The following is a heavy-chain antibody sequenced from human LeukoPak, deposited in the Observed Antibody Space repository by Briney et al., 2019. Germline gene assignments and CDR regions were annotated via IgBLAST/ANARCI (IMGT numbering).Heavy chain of an antibody. CDR3: ARDYYASRDDYYYFDY. Sequence: GGSLRLSCAASGFTFSSYSMNWVRQAPGKGLEWVSYISNSGRTIYYADSVKGRFTISRDNAKNSLDLQMNSLRAEDTAVYYCARDYYASRDDYYYFDYWGQGTLVTVSS. V-gene: IGHV3-48*04. CDR2: ISNSGRTI. CDR1: GFTFSSYS. D-gene: IGHD3-22*01. J-gene: IGHJ4*02.